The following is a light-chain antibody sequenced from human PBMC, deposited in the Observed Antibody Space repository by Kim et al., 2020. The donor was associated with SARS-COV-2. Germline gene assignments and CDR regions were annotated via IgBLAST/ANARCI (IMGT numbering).Light chain of an antibody. J-gene: IGLJ2*01. CDR2: YNT. V-gene: IGLV3-21*01. CDR1: EIGTKS. Sequence: APGKRERITCGGNEIGTKSEHGYQAKPGPGPVMVIYYNTDRPPGIRERVSGSNSGNTATLTISGGGAGDKADYDCQVWERSSGYVFFGGGTQLTVL. CDR3: QVWERSSGYVF.